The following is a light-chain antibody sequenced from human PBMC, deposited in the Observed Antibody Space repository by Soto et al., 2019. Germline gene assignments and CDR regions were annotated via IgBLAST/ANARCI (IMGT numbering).Light chain of an antibody. Sequence: QSVLTQPPSASGTPGQRVTISCSGGSPNIGSNIVNWYQQLPGTAPKLLIYSNSQRPSGVPDRFSGSKSGNSASLAIRGLQSDDEADYYCAAWDDSLNAYVFGTGTKLTVL. V-gene: IGLV1-44*01. CDR2: SNS. J-gene: IGLJ1*01. CDR1: SPNIGSNI. CDR3: AAWDDSLNAYV.